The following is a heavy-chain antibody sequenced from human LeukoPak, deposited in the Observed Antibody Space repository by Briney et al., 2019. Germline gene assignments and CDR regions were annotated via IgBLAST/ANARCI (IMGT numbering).Heavy chain of an antibody. CDR1: SGSISSYY. Sequence: PSETLSLTCTVSSGSISSYYWSWIRQPPGKGLEWIGYIYYSGSTNYNPSLKSRVTISVDTSKNQFSLKLSSVTAADTAVYYCASSPADYWGQGTLVTVSS. CDR2: IYYSGST. J-gene: IGHJ4*02. V-gene: IGHV4-59*01. CDR3: ASSPADY.